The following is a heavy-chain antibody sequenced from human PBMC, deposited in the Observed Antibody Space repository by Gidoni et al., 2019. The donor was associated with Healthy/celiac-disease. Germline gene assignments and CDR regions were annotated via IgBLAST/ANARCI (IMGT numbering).Heavy chain of an antibody. J-gene: IGHJ4*02. D-gene: IGHD1-26*01. CDR3: ARDWVGAFGY. CDR2: ISYDGSNK. CDR1: GFTFSSYA. V-gene: IGHV3-30-3*01. Sequence: QVQLVESGGGVVQPGRSLCLSCAASGFTFSSYAMHWVRQAPGTGLEWVAVISYDGSNKYYADSVKGRFTISRDNSKNTLYLQMNSLRAEDTAVYYCARDWVGAFGYWGQGTLVTVSS.